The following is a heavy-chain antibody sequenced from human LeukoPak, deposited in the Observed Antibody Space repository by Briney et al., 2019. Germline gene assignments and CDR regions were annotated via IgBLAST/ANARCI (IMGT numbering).Heavy chain of an antibody. CDR3: ARSSYSSSWYISDY. V-gene: IGHV4-59*08. D-gene: IGHD6-13*01. J-gene: IGHJ4*02. CDR2: IYYSGST. CDR1: GGSIGSYY. Sequence: PSETLSLTCTVSGGSIGSYYWSWIRQPPGKGLEWIGYIYYSGSTNYNPSLKSRVTISLDMSKNQFSLILTSLTAADTAVYYCARSSYSSSWYISDYWGQGTLVTVSS.